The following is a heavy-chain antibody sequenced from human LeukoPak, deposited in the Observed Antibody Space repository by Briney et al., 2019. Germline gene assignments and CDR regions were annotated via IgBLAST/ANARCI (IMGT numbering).Heavy chain of an antibody. D-gene: IGHD3-22*01. V-gene: IGHV3-23*01. CDR1: GFTFNNHA. CDR3: AKGWSHYYDSSGYPSAYPDY. Sequence: GGSLRLSCAATGFTFNNHAMSWVRQAPGKGLEWVSGISGGGSSPYYADSVKGRFTISRDNSKNTVNLQMNSLRAEDTAVYYCAKGWSHYYDSSGYPSAYPDYWGQGTLVAVSS. J-gene: IGHJ4*02. CDR2: ISGGGSSP.